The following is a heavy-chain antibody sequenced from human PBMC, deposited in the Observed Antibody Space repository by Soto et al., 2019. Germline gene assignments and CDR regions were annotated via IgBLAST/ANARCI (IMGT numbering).Heavy chain of an antibody. J-gene: IGHJ4*02. CDR3: GSGPSTTWIDN. D-gene: IGHD2-2*01. V-gene: IGHV4-39*01. CDR2: IYSGGNT. CDR1: CCSITSYLYY. Sequence: QLQVQESGPGQVKPSQTLSHLCSVSCCSITSYLYYWVWIRQPPRKGLEWIGCIYSGGNTYYNLSLRSRLTIFVDTAKNLISLKLSSVTAADSAIYYCGSGPSTTWIDNWGLGTQVSVAS.